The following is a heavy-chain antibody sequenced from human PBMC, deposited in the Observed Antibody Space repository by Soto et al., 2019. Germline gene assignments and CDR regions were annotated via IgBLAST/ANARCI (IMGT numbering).Heavy chain of an antibody. CDR3: ARQRDYYDSSGLDY. D-gene: IGHD3-22*01. Sequence: GGSLRLSCAASGFTFSDHYMSWVRQAPGKGLEWLSYISGGGGSTIYYADSVKGRFTISRDNTKKSLYLQMNSLRAEDTAVYYCARQRDYYDSSGLDYWGQGTLVTSPQ. CDR1: GFTFSDHY. V-gene: IGHV3-11*01. J-gene: IGHJ4*02. CDR2: ISGGGGSTI.